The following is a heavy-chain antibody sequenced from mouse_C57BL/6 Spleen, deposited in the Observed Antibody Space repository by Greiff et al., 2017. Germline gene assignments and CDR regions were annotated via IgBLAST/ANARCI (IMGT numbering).Heavy chain of an antibody. J-gene: IGHJ2*01. CDR1: GYTFTSYW. CDR2: IDPSDSYT. Sequence: QVQLQQPGAELVMPGASVKLSCKASGYTFTSYWMHWVQQRPGQGLEWIGEIDPSDSYTNYNQQFKGKSTLTVDKSSSTAYMQLSSLTSEDSAVYYCASPITTVVAPAFDYWGQGTTLTVSS. V-gene: IGHV1-69*01. D-gene: IGHD1-1*01. CDR3: ASPITTVVAPAFDY.